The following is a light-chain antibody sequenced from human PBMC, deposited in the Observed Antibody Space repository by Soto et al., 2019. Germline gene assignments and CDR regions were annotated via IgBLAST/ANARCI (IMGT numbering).Light chain of an antibody. V-gene: IGKV3-20*01. CDR1: QSVDTTF. CDR2: GAS. CDR3: QQYMSSVT. J-gene: IGKJ1*01. Sequence: EIVLTQSPGSLSLSPGQRATLSCRASQSVDTTFFAWYQKKPGQAPRLPIYGASKRATGIPDRFSGSGSGTDFTLIISRLEPEDFEVYYCQQYMSSVTFGQGTKVEIK.